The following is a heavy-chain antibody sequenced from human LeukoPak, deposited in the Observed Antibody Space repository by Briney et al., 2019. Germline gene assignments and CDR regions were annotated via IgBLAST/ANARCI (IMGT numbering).Heavy chain of an antibody. V-gene: IGHV1-69*01. CDR1: GGTFSSYA. D-gene: IGHD5-18*01. J-gene: IGHJ6*03. CDR3: ATPITDTAMDPYYYYYMDV. Sequence: SVKVSCKASGGTFSSYAISWVRQAPGQGLEWMGGIIPIFGTANYAQKFQGRVTITADESTSTAYMELSSLRSEDTAVYYCATPITDTAMDPYYYYYMDVWGKGTTVTVSS. CDR2: IIPIFGTA.